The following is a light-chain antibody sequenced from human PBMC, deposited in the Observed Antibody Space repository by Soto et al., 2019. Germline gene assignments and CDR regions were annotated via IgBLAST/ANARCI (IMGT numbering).Light chain of an antibody. V-gene: IGLV2-23*01. CDR2: EGT. Sequence: QSVLTQPASVSGFLGQSITMSCTGSSSDVGTFNLVSWFQQHPGKAPKLLIFEGTKRPSGVSDRFSGSKSGNTASLTISGLQAEDEADYHCCSDAGTRTSWVFGTGTKLTVL. J-gene: IGLJ1*01. CDR1: SSDVGTFNL. CDR3: CSDAGTRTSWV.